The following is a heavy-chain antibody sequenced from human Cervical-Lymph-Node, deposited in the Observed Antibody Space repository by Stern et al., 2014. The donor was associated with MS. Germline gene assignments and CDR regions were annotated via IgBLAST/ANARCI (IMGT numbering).Heavy chain of an antibody. D-gene: IGHD5/OR15-5a*01. J-gene: IGHJ6*02. Sequence: VHLVESGAQVKKPGASVKVSCKGSGYTFIRYYIQWVRQAPGQGLEWMSIVNGNGGSARYAQKFQGRFTMASDTSTSTVSMELSSLRSEDTAVYYCATLYDSSGNYGMEVWGQGTTVIVSS. CDR1: GYTFIRYY. CDR2: VNGNGGSA. V-gene: IGHV1-46*01. CDR3: ATLYDSSGNYGMEV.